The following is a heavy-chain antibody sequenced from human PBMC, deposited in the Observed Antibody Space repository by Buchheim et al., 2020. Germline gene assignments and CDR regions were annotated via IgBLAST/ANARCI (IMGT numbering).Heavy chain of an antibody. V-gene: IGHV3-7*01. J-gene: IGHJ4*02. CDR2: INGYGSQL. CDR3: ADLDVY. CDR1: GFTFTASW. Sequence: EVQLVASGGGLVQPGESLRLSCAASGFTFTASWMAGVRQAPGRGLEWVATINGYGSQLYYEDSVKGRFTLSRDNGKESVYLQMNSLRVDDTAVYYCADLDVYWGQGTL.